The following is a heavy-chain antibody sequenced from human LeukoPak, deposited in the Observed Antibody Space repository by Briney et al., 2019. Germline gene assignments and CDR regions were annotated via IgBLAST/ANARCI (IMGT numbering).Heavy chain of an antibody. J-gene: IGHJ3*02. CDR3: ASSTTVTTYAFDI. CDR2: IYYSGST. CDR1: GGSISSSSYY. Sequence: SETLSLTCTVSGGSISSSSYYWGWIRQPPGKGLEWIGSIYYSGSTYYNPSLKSRVTISVDTSKNQFSLKLTSVTAADTAVYYCASSTTVTTYAFDIWGPGTKVTVSS. V-gene: IGHV4-39*07. D-gene: IGHD4-11*01.